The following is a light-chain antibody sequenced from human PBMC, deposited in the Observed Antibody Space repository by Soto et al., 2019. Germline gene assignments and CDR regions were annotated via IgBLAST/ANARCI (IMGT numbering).Light chain of an antibody. V-gene: IGKV3-11*01. CDR3: QQRHMWPIT. CDR2: DAY. J-gene: IGKJ5*01. Sequence: VVLTQSPVTLSLSPGASATLSCRASQSFRGLLAWYQQKPGQAPRLLIYDAYNRATGIPPRFSGSGSGTDFTLTISSLEPEDSAVYYCQQRHMWPITFGQGTRLEIK. CDR1: QSFRGL.